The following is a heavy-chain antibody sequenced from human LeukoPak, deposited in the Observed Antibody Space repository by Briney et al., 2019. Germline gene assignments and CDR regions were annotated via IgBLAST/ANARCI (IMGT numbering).Heavy chain of an antibody. D-gene: IGHD2-15*01. V-gene: IGHV3-33*01. CDR1: GLTFSSYG. Sequence: GGSLRLSCAASGLTFSSYGMHWVRQAPGKGLEWVAVIWYDGSNKYYADSVKGRFTISRDNSKNTLYLQMNSLRAEDTAVYYCARVRYCSGGSCYHYFDYWGQGTLVTVSS. CDR2: IWYDGSNK. J-gene: IGHJ4*02. CDR3: ARVRYCSGGSCYHYFDY.